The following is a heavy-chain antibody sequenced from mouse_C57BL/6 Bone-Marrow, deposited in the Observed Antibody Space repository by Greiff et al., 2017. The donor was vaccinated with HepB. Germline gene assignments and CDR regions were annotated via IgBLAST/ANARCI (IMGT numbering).Heavy chain of an antibody. V-gene: IGHV1-52*01. CDR3: ARFGGRSITTVVPMDY. CDR2: IDPSDSET. Sequence: QVQLQQPGAELVRPGSSVKLSCKASGYTFTSYWMHWVKQRPIQGLEWIGNIDPSDSETHYNQKFKDKATLTVDKSSSTAYMQLSSLTSEDSAVYYCARFGGRSITTVVPMDYWGQGTSVTVSS. D-gene: IGHD1-1*01. J-gene: IGHJ4*01. CDR1: GYTFTSYW.